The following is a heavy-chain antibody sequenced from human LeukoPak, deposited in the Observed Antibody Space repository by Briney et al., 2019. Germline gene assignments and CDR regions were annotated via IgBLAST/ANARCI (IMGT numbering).Heavy chain of an antibody. CDR1: GGSISSYY. CDR3: ARVPHCDSNGCYDGGRYCEH. Sequence: SETLSLTCTVSGGSISSYYWSWIRQPPGKGLEWIGYIYYCGSTNYNPSLKSRVTISVDTSKNQFSLKLGSVTAADTAVYYCARVPHCDSNGCYDGGRYCEHWGQGALVTVSS. CDR2: IYYCGST. J-gene: IGHJ4*02. D-gene: IGHD3-22*01. V-gene: IGHV4-59*08.